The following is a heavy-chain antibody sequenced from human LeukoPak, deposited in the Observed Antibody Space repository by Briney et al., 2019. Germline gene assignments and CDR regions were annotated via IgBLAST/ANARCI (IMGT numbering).Heavy chain of an antibody. CDR1: GFTFSSYA. CDR3: AKDRLSYYDSSGSPFDY. D-gene: IGHD3-22*01. Sequence: GGSLRLSCAASGFTFSSYAMSWVRQAPGKGLEWVSTDSGGGGTTYYADSVKGRFTISRDNSKNTLYLQMNSLRAEDTAVYYCAKDRLSYYDSSGSPFDYWGQGTLVTVSS. V-gene: IGHV3-23*01. CDR2: DSGGGGTT. J-gene: IGHJ4*02.